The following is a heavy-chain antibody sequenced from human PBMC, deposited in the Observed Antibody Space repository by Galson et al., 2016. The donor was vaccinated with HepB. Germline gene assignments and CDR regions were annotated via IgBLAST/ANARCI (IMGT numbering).Heavy chain of an antibody. V-gene: IGHV3-23*01. D-gene: IGHD6-19*01. CDR2: ISGSGGNT. CDR3: VKDTAGSGWFHYWHFGL. CDR1: GFTFSSYA. J-gene: IGHJ2*01. Sequence: SLRLSCAASGFTFSSYAMGWVRQAPGKGLEWVSSISGSGGNTHYANSVKGRFSLSRDNSKNTLYLQMNSLGAEDTAVYYCVKDTAGSGWFHYWHFGLWGRGTLVTVSS.